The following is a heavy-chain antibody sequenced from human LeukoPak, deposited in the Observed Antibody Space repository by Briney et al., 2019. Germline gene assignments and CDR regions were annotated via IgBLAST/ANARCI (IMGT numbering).Heavy chain of an antibody. CDR1: GYTFTSYD. Sequence: GASVKVSCKASGYTFTSYDINWVRQATGQGLEWMGWMNPNSGNTGYAQKFQGRVTMTRNTSISTAYMELSSLRSEDTAVYYCARGGATVTTYSFDYWGQGILVTVSS. CDR3: ARGGATVTTYSFDY. V-gene: IGHV1-8*01. J-gene: IGHJ4*02. CDR2: MNPNSGNT. D-gene: IGHD4-17*01.